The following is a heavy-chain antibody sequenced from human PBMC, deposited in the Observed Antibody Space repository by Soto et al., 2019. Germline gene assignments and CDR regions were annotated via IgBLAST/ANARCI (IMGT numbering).Heavy chain of an antibody. D-gene: IGHD6-6*01. CDR1: GGSFSGYY. V-gene: IGHV4-34*01. CDR3: ARGVEAARPPWFDP. CDR2: INHSGST. Sequence: SETLSLTCAVYGGSFSGYYWGWIRQPPGKGLEWIGEINHSGSTNYNPSLKSRVTISVDTSKNQFSLKLSSVTAADTAVYYCARGVEAARPPWFDPWGQGTLVPVS. J-gene: IGHJ5*02.